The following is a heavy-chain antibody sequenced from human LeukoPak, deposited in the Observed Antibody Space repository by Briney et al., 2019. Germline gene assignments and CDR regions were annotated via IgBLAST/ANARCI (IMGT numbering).Heavy chain of an antibody. CDR1: GGSISSYY. CDR2: VYYTGGT. D-gene: IGHD6-19*01. V-gene: IGHV4-59*01. CDR3: ARTRSKSGVAVAGAVYWYFDL. Sequence: SETLSLTCTVSGGSISSYYWSWIRQPPGKGLEWIGSVYYTGGTYYSPSLKSRVAISVDTSKNQFSLKLSSVTAADTAVYYCARTRSKSGVAVAGAVYWYFDLWGRGTLVTVSS. J-gene: IGHJ2*01.